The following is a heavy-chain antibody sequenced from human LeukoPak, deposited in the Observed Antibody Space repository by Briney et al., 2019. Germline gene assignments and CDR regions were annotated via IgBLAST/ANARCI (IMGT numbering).Heavy chain of an antibody. V-gene: IGHV3-33*06. D-gene: IGHD3-22*01. Sequence: GGSLRLSCAASGFTFSSYGMHWVRQAPGKGLEWGAVIWYDGSNKYYADSVKGRFTISRDNSKNTLYLQMNSLRAEDTAVYYCAKLPPEGYYDSSGSLTFDIWGQGTMVTVSS. CDR1: GFTFSSYG. CDR3: AKLPPEGYYDSSGSLTFDI. J-gene: IGHJ3*02. CDR2: IWYDGSNK.